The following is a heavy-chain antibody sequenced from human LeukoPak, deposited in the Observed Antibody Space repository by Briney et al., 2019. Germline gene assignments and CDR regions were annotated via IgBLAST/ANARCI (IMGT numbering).Heavy chain of an antibody. D-gene: IGHD3-22*01. J-gene: IGHJ2*01. CDR1: GFTFSSYW. V-gene: IGHV3-74*01. CDR3: ATLYYDSSGRFYWYFDL. Sequence: GGSLRLSCAASGFTFSSYWMHWVRQASGKGLVWVSRINSDGSSTSYADSVKGRFTISRDNAKNTLYLQMNSLRAEDTAVYYCATLYYDSSGRFYWYFDLWGRGTLVTVSS. CDR2: INSDGSST.